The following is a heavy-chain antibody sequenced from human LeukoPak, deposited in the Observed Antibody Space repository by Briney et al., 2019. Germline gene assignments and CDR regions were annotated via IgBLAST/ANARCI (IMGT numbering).Heavy chain of an antibody. CDR1: GYTFTSYY. CDR3: ARFRAAAGFDY. D-gene: IGHD6-13*01. V-gene: IGHV1-46*01. CDR2: INPSGGST. Sequence: ASVKVSCKASGYTFTSYYMHWVRQAPGQGLEWMGIINPSGGSTSYAQKFQGRVTMTRDTSTSTAYMELRSLRSDDTAVYYCARFRAAAGFDYWGQGTLVTVSS. J-gene: IGHJ4*02.